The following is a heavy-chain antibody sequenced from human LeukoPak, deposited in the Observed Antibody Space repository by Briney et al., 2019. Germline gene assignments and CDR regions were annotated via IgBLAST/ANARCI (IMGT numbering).Heavy chain of an antibody. CDR2: IRQSGSDT. Sequence: GRSLTLSRAPAGLIFSTYSMKWVSQAPGDWREWITYIRQSGSDTQYTHSVKGPFTISRDNAKNALYLQMNSLRAEDTGVYFCARDYVFSFDYWSQGTLVTVSS. J-gene: IGHJ4*02. CDR1: GLIFSTYS. D-gene: IGHD3-10*02. V-gene: IGHV3-21*05. CDR3: ARDYVFSFDY.